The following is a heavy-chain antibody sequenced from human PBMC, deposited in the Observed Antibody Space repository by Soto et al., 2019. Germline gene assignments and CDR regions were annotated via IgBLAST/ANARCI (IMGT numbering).Heavy chain of an antibody. Sequence: GGSLRLSCAASGFTFSSYDMHWVRQATGKGLEWVSAIGTAGDTYYPGSVKGRFTISRENAKNSLYLQMNSLRAEDTAVYYCARSPIVGATLWFDPWGQGTLVTVS. D-gene: IGHD1-26*01. V-gene: IGHV3-13*01. J-gene: IGHJ5*02. CDR2: IGTAGDT. CDR3: ARSPIVGATLWFDP. CDR1: GFTFSSYD.